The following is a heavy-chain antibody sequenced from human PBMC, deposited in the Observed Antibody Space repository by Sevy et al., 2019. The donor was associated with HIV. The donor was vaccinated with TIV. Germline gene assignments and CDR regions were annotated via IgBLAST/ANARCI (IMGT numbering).Heavy chain of an antibody. CDR2: ILHSGGT. D-gene: IGHD3-3*01. CDR3: ARGRGFSSPLEN. J-gene: IGHJ4*02. Sequence: SETLSLTCIVSGGFVTSNNWWTWVRQSPGRGPEWIGEILHSGGTNYNPSLDRRVTMSIDNAENHFSLKLTSVTAADTAVYYCARGRGFSSPLENGGQGLLVTVSS. CDR1: GGFVTSNNW. V-gene: IGHV4-4*02.